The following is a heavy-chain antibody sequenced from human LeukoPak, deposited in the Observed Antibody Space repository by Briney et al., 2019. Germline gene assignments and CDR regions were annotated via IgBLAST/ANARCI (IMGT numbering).Heavy chain of an antibody. V-gene: IGHV3-7*01. CDR3: ARDRYFGA. J-gene: IGHJ1*01. CDR1: GFTFSTYS. CDR2: IKEDGSES. Sequence: GGSLRLSCAASGFTFSTYSVTWVRQAPGKGLEWVANIKEDGSESHYVGSVKGRFTISRDNAKKSLYLQMNSLRVEDTAVYFCARDRYFGAWGQGTLITVSS. D-gene: IGHD3-10*01.